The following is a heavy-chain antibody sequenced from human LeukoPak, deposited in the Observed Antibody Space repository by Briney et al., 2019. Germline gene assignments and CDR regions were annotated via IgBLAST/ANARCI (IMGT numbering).Heavy chain of an antibody. CDR1: GFNFGGYA. D-gene: IGHD6-19*01. J-gene: IGHJ4*02. V-gene: IGHV3-23*01. CDR2: ISGSDSST. Sequence: GGSLRLSCAASGFNFGGYALSWVRQAPGKGLEWVSGISGSDSSTYYPDSVKGRFTIPRDNSKNTLYLQMNSLRAEDTAVYYCAKAGWYRYFDYWGQGTLVTVSS. CDR3: AKAGWYRYFDY.